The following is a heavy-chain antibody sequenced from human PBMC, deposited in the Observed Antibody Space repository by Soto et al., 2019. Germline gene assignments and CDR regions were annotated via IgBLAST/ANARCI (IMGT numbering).Heavy chain of an antibody. CDR2: TYSSVST. Sequence: SETLSLTRTVSGGSSSRGGYYWSWISQNPGEGLEWIGYTYSSVSTYYNPSLKSRVTISVDTSKNQFSLKLTSVTAADTAVYYCARDPAPWGQGTLVTV. V-gene: IGHV4-31*03. J-gene: IGHJ5*02. CDR3: ARDPAP. CDR1: GGSSSRGGYY.